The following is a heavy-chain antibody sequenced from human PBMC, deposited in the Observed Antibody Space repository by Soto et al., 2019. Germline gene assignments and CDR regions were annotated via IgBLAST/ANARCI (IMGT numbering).Heavy chain of an antibody. Sequence: EVQLVESGGGLVRPGGSLRLSCAASGFTFNNNWMHWVRQAPGKGLVWISRINSDGKTTTYADFVKGRFIISRDNAKNTVYLQVNSLGGEDTAVYYCTRGGATGAGIYHFENWGQGTLVTVSS. CDR1: GFTFNNNW. CDR2: INSDGKTT. V-gene: IGHV3-74*01. J-gene: IGHJ4*02. D-gene: IGHD3-10*01. CDR3: TRGGATGAGIYHFEN.